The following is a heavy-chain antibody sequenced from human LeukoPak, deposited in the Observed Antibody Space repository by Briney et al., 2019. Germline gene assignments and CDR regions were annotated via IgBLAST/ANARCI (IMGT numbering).Heavy chain of an antibody. D-gene: IGHD1-26*01. CDR2: IIPIFGTA. Sequence: SVKVSCKASGYTFTGYYMHWVRQAPGQGLEWMGGIIPIFGTANYAQKFQGRVTITADESTSTAYMELSSLRSEDTAVYYCARDGGSYRFDYWGQGTLVTVSS. V-gene: IGHV1-69*13. CDR3: ARDGGSYRFDY. J-gene: IGHJ4*02. CDR1: GYTFTGYY.